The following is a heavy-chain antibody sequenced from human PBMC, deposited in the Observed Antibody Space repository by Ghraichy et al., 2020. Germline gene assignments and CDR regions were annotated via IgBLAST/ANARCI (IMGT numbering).Heavy chain of an antibody. CDR1: GGSFSGYY. V-gene: IGHV4-34*01. CDR3: ARTGRDDYVWGSYRYPNWFDP. Sequence: SETLSLTCAVYGGSFSGYYWSWIRQPPGKGLEWIGEINHSGSTNYNPSLKSRVTISVDTSKNQFSLKLSSVTAADTAVYYCARTGRDDYVWGSYRYPNWFDPWGQGTLVTVSS. J-gene: IGHJ5*02. CDR2: INHSGST. D-gene: IGHD3-16*02.